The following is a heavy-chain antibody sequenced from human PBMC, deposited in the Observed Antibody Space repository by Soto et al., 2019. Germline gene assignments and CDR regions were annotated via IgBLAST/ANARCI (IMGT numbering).Heavy chain of an antibody. D-gene: IGHD6-19*01. V-gene: IGHV3-33*01. CDR2: IWYDGSNK. CDR3: ARDQGYSSGWSDY. Sequence: QGQLVESGGGVVQPGRSLRLSCAASGFTFSSYGMHWVRQAPGKGLEWVAVIWYDGSNKYYADSVKGRFTISRDNSKNTLYLQMNSLRAEDTAVYYCARDQGYSSGWSDYWGQGTLVTVSS. J-gene: IGHJ4*02. CDR1: GFTFSSYG.